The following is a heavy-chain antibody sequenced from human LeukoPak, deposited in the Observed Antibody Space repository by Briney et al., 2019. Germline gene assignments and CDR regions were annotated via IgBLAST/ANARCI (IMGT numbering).Heavy chain of an antibody. CDR3: ARADGDYGNYYYYYMDV. D-gene: IGHD4-17*01. V-gene: IGHV3-74*01. J-gene: IGHJ6*03. CDR1: GFTFSSYW. Sequence: GGSLRLSCAASGFTFSSYWMHWVRQAPGKGLVWVSRINSDGSSTSYADSVKGRFTISRDNAKNTLYLQMNSLRAEDTAVYYCARADGDYGNYYYYYMDVWGKGTTVTISS. CDR2: INSDGSST.